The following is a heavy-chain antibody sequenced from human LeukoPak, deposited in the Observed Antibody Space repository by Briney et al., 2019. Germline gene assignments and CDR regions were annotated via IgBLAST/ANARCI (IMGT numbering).Heavy chain of an antibody. CDR1: GDSISSSSQY. D-gene: IGHD2-21*02. V-gene: IGHV4-39*01. CDR2: LHHTGRS. Sequence: SETLSLTCTVSGDSISSSSQYWGWIRQPPGKTLEWIGSLHHTGRSYSSAALKGRVNMSMDMSKSQFSLKLNSVTAADSGVYYCVAEMTASAAFDIWGRGTLVAVSS. J-gene: IGHJ3*02. CDR3: VAEMTASAAFDI.